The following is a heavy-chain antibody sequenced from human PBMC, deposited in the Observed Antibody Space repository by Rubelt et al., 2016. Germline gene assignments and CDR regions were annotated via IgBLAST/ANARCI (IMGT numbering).Heavy chain of an antibody. D-gene: IGHD3-16*01. CDR1: GFTFSSYS. J-gene: IGHJ6*03. V-gene: IGHV3-66*01. CDR2: IYSGGGT. Sequence: EVQLVESGGGLVKPGGSLRLSCAASGFTFSSYSMNWVRQAPGKGLEWVSVIYSGGGTYYADSVKGRFTISRDNSKNTLYLQRNSLRAEDTAVYYCARGGVMDYYYYMDVWGKGTTVTVSS. CDR3: ARGGVMDYYYYMDV.